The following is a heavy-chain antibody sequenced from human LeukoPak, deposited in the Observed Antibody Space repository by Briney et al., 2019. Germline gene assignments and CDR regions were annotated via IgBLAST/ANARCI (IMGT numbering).Heavy chain of an antibody. CDR3: ARDQSYSSSWPYYYYGMDV. CDR1: GFTFSSYS. CDR2: ISSSSSTI. D-gene: IGHD6-13*01. V-gene: IGHV3-48*01. J-gene: IGHJ6*02. Sequence: GGSLRLSCAASGFTFSSYSMNWVRQAPGRGLEWVSYISSSSSTIYYADSVKGRFTISRDNAKNPLYLQMNSLRAEDTAVYYCARDQSYSSSWPYYYYGMDVWGQGTTVTVSS.